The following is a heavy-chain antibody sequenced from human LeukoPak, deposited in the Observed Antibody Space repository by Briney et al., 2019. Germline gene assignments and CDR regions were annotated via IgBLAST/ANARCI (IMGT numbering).Heavy chain of an antibody. D-gene: IGHD1-14*01. J-gene: IGHJ4*02. Sequence: SETLSLTCTVSGGSISSSSYYWGWIRQPPGKGLEWIGSIYYSGSTYYNPSLKSRVTISVDTSKNQFSLKLSSVTAADTAVYYCARLVSPTEYYFDYWGQGTLVTVSS. CDR1: GGSISSSSYY. CDR2: IYYSGST. V-gene: IGHV4-39*01. CDR3: ARLVSPTEYYFDY.